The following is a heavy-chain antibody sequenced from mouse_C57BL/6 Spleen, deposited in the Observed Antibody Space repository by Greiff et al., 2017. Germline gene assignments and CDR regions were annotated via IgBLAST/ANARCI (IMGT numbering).Heavy chain of an antibody. J-gene: IGHJ4*01. CDR2: IYPGDGAT. CDR1: GYAFSSSW. Sequence: QVHVKQSGPELVKPGASVKISCKASGYAFSSSWMNWVKQRPGKGLEWIGRIYPGDGATNYNGKFKGKATLTADKSSSTAYMQLSSLTAEDSAVYFCARGLYYGNYGAMDYWGQGTSVTVSS. V-gene: IGHV1-82*01. CDR3: ARGLYYGNYGAMDY. D-gene: IGHD2-1*01.